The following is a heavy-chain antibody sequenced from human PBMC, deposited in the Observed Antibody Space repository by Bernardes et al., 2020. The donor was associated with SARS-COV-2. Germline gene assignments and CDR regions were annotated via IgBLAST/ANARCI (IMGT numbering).Heavy chain of an antibody. J-gene: IGHJ4*02. V-gene: IGHV3-48*04. CDR2: ISSSSSTI. CDR1: GFTFSSYS. Sequence: GGSLRLSCAASGFTFSSYSMNWVRQAPGKGLEWVSYISSSSSTIYYADSVKGRFTISRDNAKNSLYLQMNSLRAEDTAVYYCARDLPPKYYDFWSGYSTLDYWGQGTRVTVSS. D-gene: IGHD3-3*01. CDR3: ARDLPPKYYDFWSGYSTLDY.